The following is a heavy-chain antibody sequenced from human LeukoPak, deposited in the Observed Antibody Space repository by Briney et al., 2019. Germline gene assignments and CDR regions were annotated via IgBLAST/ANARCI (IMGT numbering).Heavy chain of an antibody. J-gene: IGHJ4*02. D-gene: IGHD3-3*01. CDR1: GFTFSSYA. CDR3: AKAGHDFWSGYSSWFDY. V-gene: IGHV3-23*01. CDR2: ISGSGGST. Sequence: GGSLRLSRAASGFTFSSYAMSWVRQAPGKGLEWVSAISGSGGSTYYAGSVKGRFTISRDNSKNTLYLQMNSLRAEDTAVYYCAKAGHDFWSGYSSWFDYWGQGTLVTVSS.